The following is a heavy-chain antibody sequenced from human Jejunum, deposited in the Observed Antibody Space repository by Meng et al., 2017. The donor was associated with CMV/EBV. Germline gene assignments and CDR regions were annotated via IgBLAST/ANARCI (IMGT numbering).Heavy chain of an antibody. J-gene: IGHJ4*02. D-gene: IGHD3-16*02. CDR2: IYWNDDK. CDR1: SLSTSGVG. Sequence: SLSTSGVGVAWIRQPPGKALELLALIYWNDDKRYISSLKSRLTVTKDTSKNQVVLTMTNMDPVDTATYYCAHNSHHPWGTYRDYYFDYWGQGTLVTVSS. V-gene: IGHV2-5*01. CDR3: AHNSHHPWGTYRDYYFDY.